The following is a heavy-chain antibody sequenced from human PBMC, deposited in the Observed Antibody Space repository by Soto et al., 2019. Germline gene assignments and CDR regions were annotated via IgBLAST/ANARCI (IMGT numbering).Heavy chain of an antibody. CDR3: EVTTGY. J-gene: IGHJ4*02. Sequence: QVQVVQSRAEVKKPGASVKVSCKTSGYTFTEYDINWVRQAPGQGLEYMGWVSPENRNAGYAPQFRGRVSMTADTSINTVYLELTTLAYEDTAVYYCEVTTGYWGQGTMVTVSS. CDR1: GYTFTEYD. CDR2: VSPENRNA. V-gene: IGHV1-8*01. D-gene: IGHD4-17*01.